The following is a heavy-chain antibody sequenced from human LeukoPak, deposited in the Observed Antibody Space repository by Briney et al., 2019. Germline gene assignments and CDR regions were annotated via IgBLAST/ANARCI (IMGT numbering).Heavy chain of an antibody. J-gene: IGHJ4*02. CDR3: AKCVGDFWSGSNAPFDY. D-gene: IGHD3-3*01. CDR1: GFTFKNYW. CDR2: INDDGSST. Sequence: PGGSLRLSCAASGFTFKNYWMHWVRQAPGKGPVWVSRINDDGSSTSYADSVKGRFTISRDDAKNTLYLQMNSLRAEDTAVYYCAKCVGDFWSGSNAPFDYWGQGTLVTVSS. V-gene: IGHV3-74*01.